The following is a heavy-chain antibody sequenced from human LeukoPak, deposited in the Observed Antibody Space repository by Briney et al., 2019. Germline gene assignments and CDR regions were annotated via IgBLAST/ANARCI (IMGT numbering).Heavy chain of an antibody. J-gene: IGHJ5*02. CDR3: ARGVTMVRGVIIWDWFDP. V-gene: IGHV1-2*02. Sequence: ASVKVSCKASGYTFTGYYMHWVRQAPGQGLEWMGWINPNSGGTNYAQKFRGRVTMTRDTSISTAYMELSRLRSDDTAVYYCARGVTMVRGVIIWDWFDPWGQGTLVTVSS. CDR1: GYTFTGYY. D-gene: IGHD3-10*01. CDR2: INPNSGGT.